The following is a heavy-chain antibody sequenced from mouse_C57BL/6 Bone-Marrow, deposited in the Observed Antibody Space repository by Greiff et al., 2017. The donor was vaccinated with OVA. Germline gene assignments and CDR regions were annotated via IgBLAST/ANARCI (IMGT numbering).Heavy chain of an antibody. CDR1: GYTFTDYY. CDR3: ARGGGNYNFDY. Sequence: QVHVKQSGAELVRPGASVKLSCKASGYTFTDYYINWVKQRPGQGLEWIARIYPGSGNTYYNEKFKGKATLTAEKSSSTAYMQLSSLTSEDSAVYFCARGGGNYNFDYWGQGTTLTVSS. CDR2: IYPGSGNT. V-gene: IGHV1-76*01. D-gene: IGHD2-1*01. J-gene: IGHJ2*01.